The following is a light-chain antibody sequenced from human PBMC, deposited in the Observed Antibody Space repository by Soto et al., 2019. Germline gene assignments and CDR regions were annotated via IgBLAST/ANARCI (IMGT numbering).Light chain of an antibody. CDR2: RAS. V-gene: IGKV3-20*01. J-gene: IGKJ5*01. CDR3: QHYGYPPIT. CDR1: QSVGGNY. Sequence: EIVLTQSPGTLSLSPGDRATLSCRASQSVGGNYLAWYQQKPCQPPRLLIYRASTRATGIADRFSGSGSGTEFTLTVSRLEPEDFAVYFCQHYGYPPITFGQGTRLEIK.